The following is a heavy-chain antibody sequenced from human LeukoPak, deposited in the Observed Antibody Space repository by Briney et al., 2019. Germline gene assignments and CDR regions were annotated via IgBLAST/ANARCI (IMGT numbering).Heavy chain of an antibody. D-gene: IGHD3-9*01. CDR2: IKQDGSEK. J-gene: IGHJ4*02. V-gene: IGHV3-7*01. CDR1: GFTFSSYW. Sequence: GGSLRLSCAASGFTFSSYWMSWVRQAPGKGLEWVANIKQDGSEKYYVDSVKGRFTISRDNSKNTLFLQMNSLRGEDTAVYYCAKERFTIFNGGYFDFWGRGTLVTVSS. CDR3: AKERFTIFNGGYFDF.